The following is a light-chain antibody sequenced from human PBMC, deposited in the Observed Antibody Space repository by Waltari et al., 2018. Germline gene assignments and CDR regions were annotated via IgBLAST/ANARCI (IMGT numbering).Light chain of an antibody. J-gene: IGLJ2*01. CDR2: DVT. V-gene: IGLV2-14*03. CDR3: CSYTITSTLV. CDR1: NSDIGGFNY. Sequence: QSALTQPASVSGSPGQSITISCTGTNSDIGGFNYLSWYQHHPGQAPALVLYDVTKRPAGVSDRFSGSRCGTTASLTSSGLHTDDEADYYCCSYTITSTLVFGGGTRLTVL.